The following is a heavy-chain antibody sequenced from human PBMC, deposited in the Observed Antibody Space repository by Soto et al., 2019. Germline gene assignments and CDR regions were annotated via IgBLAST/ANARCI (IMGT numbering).Heavy chain of an antibody. CDR1: GFTFSSYA. D-gene: IGHD3-3*01. V-gene: IGHV3-23*01. J-gene: IGHJ6*02. Sequence: GGSLRLSCAASGFTFSSYAMSWVRQAPGEGLEWVSAISGSGGSTYYADSVKGRFTISRDNSKNTLYLQMNSLRAEDTAVYYCATTIFGVVNRYYYYGMDVWGQGTTVTVSS. CDR2: ISGSGGST. CDR3: ATTIFGVVNRYYYYGMDV.